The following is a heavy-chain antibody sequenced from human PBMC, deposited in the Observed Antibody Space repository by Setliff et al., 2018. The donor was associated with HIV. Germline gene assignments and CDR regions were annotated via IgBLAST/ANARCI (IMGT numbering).Heavy chain of an antibody. J-gene: IGHJ4*02. CDR1: NASFSDYF. V-gene: IGHV4-34*01. Sequence: PSETLSLTCAVYNASFSDYFWAWIRQPPGKGLEWIGEINYSGRTSYNPSLKSRVTISRDTSKNQFSLNVTSVTASDTAVYYCARDLAWPGYFDYWGQGTLVTVSS. CDR3: ARDLAWPGYFDY. CDR2: INYSGRT. D-gene: IGHD3-10*01.